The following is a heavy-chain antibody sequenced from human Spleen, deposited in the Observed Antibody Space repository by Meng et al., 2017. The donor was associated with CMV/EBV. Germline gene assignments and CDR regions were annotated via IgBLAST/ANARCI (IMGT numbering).Heavy chain of an antibody. CDR1: GYTFTGYY. CDR2: INPNSGGT. CDR3: ARERTRLNWFDP. J-gene: IGHJ5*02. Sequence: ASVKVSCKASGYTFTGYYIYWVRQAPGQGLEWMGWINPNSGGTNYAQKFQGRVTMTRDTSISTAYMELSKLKSDDTAVYYCARERTRLNWFDPWGQGTLVTVSS. V-gene: IGHV1-2*02. D-gene: IGHD1-14*01.